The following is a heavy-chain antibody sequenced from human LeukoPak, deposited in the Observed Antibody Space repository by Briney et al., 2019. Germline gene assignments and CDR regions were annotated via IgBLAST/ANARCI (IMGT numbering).Heavy chain of an antibody. CDR2: IWYDGSNK. V-gene: IGHV3-33*01. CDR3: ARVRGGQDYFDY. Sequence: GGSLRLSCAASGFTFSSYGMHWVRQAPGKGLEWVAVIWYDGSNKYYADSVKGRFTISRDNSKNTLYLQMNSLRAEDTAVYYCARVRGGQDYFDYWGQGTLVTVSS. D-gene: IGHD2-15*01. J-gene: IGHJ4*02. CDR1: GFTFSSYG.